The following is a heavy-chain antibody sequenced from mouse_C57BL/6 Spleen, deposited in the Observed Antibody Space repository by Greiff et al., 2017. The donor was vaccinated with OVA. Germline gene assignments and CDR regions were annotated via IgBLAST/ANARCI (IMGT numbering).Heavy chain of an antibody. Sequence: QVQLQQPGAELVKPGASVKMSCKASGYTFTSYWITWVKQRPGQGLEWIGDIYPGSGSTNYNEKFKSKATLTVDTSSSTAYMQLSSLTSEDSAVYYCGRSATVVATPFAYWGQGTLVTVSA. J-gene: IGHJ3*01. CDR1: GYTFTSYW. D-gene: IGHD1-1*01. CDR3: GRSATVVATPFAY. CDR2: IYPGSGST. V-gene: IGHV1-55*01.